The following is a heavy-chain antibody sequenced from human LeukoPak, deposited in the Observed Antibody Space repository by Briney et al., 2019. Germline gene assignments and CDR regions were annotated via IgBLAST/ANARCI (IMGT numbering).Heavy chain of an antibody. V-gene: IGHV4-59*08. CDR2: IYNNGVN. CDR3: AKFRLPGIGLRDWFFDL. D-gene: IGHD3-10*01. J-gene: IGHJ2*01. CDR1: GGSISTYY. Sequence: SETLSLTCTVSGGSISTYYWSWIRQPPGKGLEWIGYIYNNGVNNYNPSLRSRVTISIDTSKNQLSLKLNSVTAADTAVYYCAKFRLPGIGLRDWFFDLWGRGALVTVSS.